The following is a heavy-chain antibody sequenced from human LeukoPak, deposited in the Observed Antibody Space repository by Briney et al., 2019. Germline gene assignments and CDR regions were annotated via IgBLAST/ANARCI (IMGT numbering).Heavy chain of an antibody. CDR1: GGSLSSSSYY. V-gene: IGHV4-39*07. J-gene: IGHJ4*02. CDR3: ARVDTHCGGDCYPDY. CDR2: IYYSGST. Sequence: PSETLSLTCTVSGGSLSSSSYYWGWIRQPPGKGLEWIGSIYYSGSTYYNPSLKSRVTISVDKSKNQFSLKLSSVTAADTAVYYCARVDTHCGGDCYPDYWGQGTLVTVSS. D-gene: IGHD2-21*02.